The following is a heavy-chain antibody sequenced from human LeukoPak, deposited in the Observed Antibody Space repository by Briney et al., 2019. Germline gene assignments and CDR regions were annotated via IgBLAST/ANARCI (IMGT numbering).Heavy chain of an antibody. J-gene: IGHJ4*02. Sequence: SETLSLTCAVYGGSYSGYYWSWIRQPPGKGLEWIGEINHSGSTNYNPSLKSRVTISVDTSKNQFSLKLSSVTAADTAVYYCARGLRNLRIAARGLASTPPFGYWGQGTLVTVSS. D-gene: IGHD6-6*01. CDR1: GGSYSGYY. CDR2: INHSGST. V-gene: IGHV4-34*01. CDR3: ARGLRNLRIAARGLASTPPFGY.